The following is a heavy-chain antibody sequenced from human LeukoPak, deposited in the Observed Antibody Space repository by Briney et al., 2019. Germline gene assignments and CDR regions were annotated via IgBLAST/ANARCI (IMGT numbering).Heavy chain of an antibody. J-gene: IGHJ3*02. V-gene: IGHV4-4*02. CDR3: ARASYCSSTSCKAPHAFDI. CDR1: GGSISSSNW. CDR2: IYHSGST. Sequence: SETLSLTCAVSGGSISSSNWWSWVRQPPGKGLEWIGEIYHSGSTNYNPSLKSRVTTSVDTSKNQFSLKLSSVTAADTAVYYCARASYCSSTSCKAPHAFDIWGQGTMVTVSS. D-gene: IGHD2-2*01.